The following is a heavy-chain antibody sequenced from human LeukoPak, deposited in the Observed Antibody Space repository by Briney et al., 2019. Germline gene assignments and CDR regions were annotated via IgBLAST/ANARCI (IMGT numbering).Heavy chain of an antibody. V-gene: IGHV5-51*01. D-gene: IGHD3-3*01. Sequence: GESLKISCKGSGYSFTNYWIGWVRQMPGKGLEWMGIIYPGDSDTKYSPSFQGQVTISADKSISTAYLRWSSLKASDTAMYYCARHNYDFWSGYYYYWGQGTLVTVSS. J-gene: IGHJ4*02. CDR3: ARHNYDFWSGYYYY. CDR1: GYSFTNYW. CDR2: IYPGDSDT.